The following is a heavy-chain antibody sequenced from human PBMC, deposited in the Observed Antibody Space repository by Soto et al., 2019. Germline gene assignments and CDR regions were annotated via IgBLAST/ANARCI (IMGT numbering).Heavy chain of an antibody. V-gene: IGHV3-9*01. D-gene: IGHD4-17*01. J-gene: IGHJ6*03. CDR2: ISWNSGSI. CDR1: GFTFDDYA. Sequence: EVQLVESGGGLVQPGRSLRLSCAASGFTFDDYAMHWVRQAPGKGLEWVSGISWNSGSIGYADSVKGRFTISRDNAKNSLYLQTNSLRAEDTALYYCAKTEKEETQYGDYVLSYYYYYMDVWGKGTTVTVSS. CDR3: AKTEKEETQYGDYVLSYYYYYMDV.